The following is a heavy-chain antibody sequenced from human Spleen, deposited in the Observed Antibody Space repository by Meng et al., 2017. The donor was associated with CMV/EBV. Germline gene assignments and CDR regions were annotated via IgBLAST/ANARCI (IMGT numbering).Heavy chain of an antibody. CDR1: GYTFTSYG. J-gene: IGHJ1*01. Sequence: SVKVSCKASGYTFTSYGISWVRQAPGQGLEWMGGIIPIFGAANYTQKFQGRVTITTDESTSTVYMDLSSLRSEDTAVYYCARMGYCSSTSCSDIPEYFQHWGQGTQVTVSS. V-gene: IGHV1-69*05. CDR3: ARMGYCSSTSCSDIPEYFQH. D-gene: IGHD2-2*01. CDR2: IIPIFGAA.